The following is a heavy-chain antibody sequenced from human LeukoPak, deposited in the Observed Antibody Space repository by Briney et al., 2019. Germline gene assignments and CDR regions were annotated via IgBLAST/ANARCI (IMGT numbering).Heavy chain of an antibody. CDR3: ARDGHGDGILTGYSYFGMDV. D-gene: IGHD3-9*01. CDR1: GFSLSSYS. CDR2: ITISSNFI. J-gene: IGHJ6*02. V-gene: IGHV3-21*01. Sequence: GGSLRLSCAASGFSLSSYSMNWVRQAPGKGLEWVSSITISSNFIYYADSVKGRFTISRDNAKNSLYLQINSLRAEDTAVYFCARDGHGDGILTGYSYFGMDVWGQGTTVTVSS.